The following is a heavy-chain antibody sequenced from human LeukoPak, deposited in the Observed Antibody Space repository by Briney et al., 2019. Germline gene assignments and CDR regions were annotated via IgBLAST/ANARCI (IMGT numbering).Heavy chain of an antibody. CDR2: IYPGDSDT. CDR1: GYSFTSYW. CDR3: AAVKGNTRYYMDV. V-gene: IGHV5-51*01. D-gene: IGHD2-2*02. Sequence: GESLKISCKVSGYSFTSYWIAWVRQMPGKGLEWMGVIYPGDSDTRYNPSFQGQVTISADKSISTAYLQWSSLKASDTAMYYCAAVKGNTRYYMDVWGKGTTVTASS. J-gene: IGHJ6*03.